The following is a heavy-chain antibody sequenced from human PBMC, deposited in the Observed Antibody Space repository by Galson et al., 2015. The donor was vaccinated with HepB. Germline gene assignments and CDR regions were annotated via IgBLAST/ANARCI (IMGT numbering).Heavy chain of an antibody. V-gene: IGHV1-69*10. CDR3: ARSGDANSFDP. D-gene: IGHD3-10*01. CDR1: GGTFSSYG. Sequence: SVKVSCKASGGTFSSYGISWVRQAPGQGLEWMGGIIPIFGIPNYAQEFHGRVTITADKSTNTAYMELRSLRSEDTAVYYCARSGDANSFDPWGQGTLVTVSS. CDR2: IIPIFGIP. J-gene: IGHJ5*02.